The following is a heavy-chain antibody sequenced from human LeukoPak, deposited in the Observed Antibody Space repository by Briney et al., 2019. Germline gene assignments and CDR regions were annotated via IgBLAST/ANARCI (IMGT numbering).Heavy chain of an antibody. Sequence: SRTLSLTCAISGDSLSSNSTAWNWIRQSPSRGLEWLGRTYYRSKWYKDYAVSVKSRITNNPDTSKNQFSLQLKSVTTEDPTAECFARPKSGNRYCPRYWYFDPGGRGTLVTGS. D-gene: IGHD2-15*01. J-gene: IGHJ2*01. CDR1: GDSLSSNSTA. CDR2: TYYRSKWYK. V-gene: IGHV6-1*01. CDR3: ARPKSGNRYCPRYWYFDP.